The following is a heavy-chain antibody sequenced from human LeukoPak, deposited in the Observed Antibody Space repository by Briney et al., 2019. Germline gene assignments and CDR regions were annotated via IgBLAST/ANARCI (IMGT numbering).Heavy chain of an antibody. V-gene: IGHV3-23*01. CDR1: GFTFSSYA. J-gene: IGHJ4*02. Sequence: PGRSLRPSCAASGFTFSSYAMSCVRQAPGKGLEWVSAISGGGGSTYYTDSVKGRFTISRDNSKNTLYLQMNSLRAEVTAVYYCAKDRGSYFDYWGQGTLVTVSS. CDR3: AKDRGSYFDY. CDR2: ISGGGGST. D-gene: IGHD1-26*01.